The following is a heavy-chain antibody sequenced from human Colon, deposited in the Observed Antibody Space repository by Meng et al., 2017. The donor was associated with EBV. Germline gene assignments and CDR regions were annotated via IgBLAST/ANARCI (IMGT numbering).Heavy chain of an antibody. D-gene: IGHD6-19*01. CDR2: IYYSGST. CDR3: ARVSSGWGYFDY. Sequence: QVQLKESGPGLVKPSQTLSLTCTVSGGSVSSGGYYWTWIRQHPGKGLEWFGHIYYSGSTFYNPSLKRRVIISIDTSKNQFALNLRSVTAADTAVYYCARVSSGWGYFDYWGQGTLVTVSS. J-gene: IGHJ4*02. CDR1: GGSVSSGGYY. V-gene: IGHV4-31*03.